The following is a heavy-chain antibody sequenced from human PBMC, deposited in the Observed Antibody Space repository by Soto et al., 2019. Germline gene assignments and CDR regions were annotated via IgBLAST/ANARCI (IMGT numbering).Heavy chain of an antibody. CDR2: INYSGNT. CDR3: ARIPTRGDVDYFDY. CDR1: GGSSNRNY. V-gene: IGHV4-59*08. J-gene: IGHJ4*02. D-gene: IGHD5-12*01. Sequence: ETLSLTCTVSGGSSNRNYWNWIRQPPGKGLEWIGYINYSGNTNYNPSLKSRVTISIDTSKNQFSLKLSSVTAADTAIYFCARIPTRGDVDYFDYWGQGTLVTVSS.